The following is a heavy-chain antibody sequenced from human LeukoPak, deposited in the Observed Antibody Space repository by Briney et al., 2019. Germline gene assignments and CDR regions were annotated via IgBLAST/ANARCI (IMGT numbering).Heavy chain of an antibody. Sequence: SETLSLTCAVYGGSFSGYYWSWIRQPPGKGLEWIGEINHSGSTNYNPSLKSRVTISVDTSKNQFSLKLSSVTAADTAVYYCARGVEMAPPIKLNWFDPWGQGTLVTVSS. V-gene: IGHV4-34*01. J-gene: IGHJ5*02. CDR3: ARGVEMAPPIKLNWFDP. CDR2: INHSGST. D-gene: IGHD5-24*01. CDR1: GGSFSGYY.